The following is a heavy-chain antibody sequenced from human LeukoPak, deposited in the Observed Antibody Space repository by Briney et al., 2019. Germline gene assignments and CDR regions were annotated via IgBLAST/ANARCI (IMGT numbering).Heavy chain of an antibody. CDR3: ARAFPQWLVPDY. V-gene: IGHV3-33*01. J-gene: IGHJ4*02. Sequence: GGSLRLSCAASGFTFSSYGMHWVRQAPGKGLEWVAVIWYDGSNKYYADSVKGRFTISRDNSKNTLYLQTNSLRAEDTAVYYCARAFPQWLVPDYWGQGTLVTVSS. CDR2: IWYDGSNK. CDR1: GFTFSSYG. D-gene: IGHD6-19*01.